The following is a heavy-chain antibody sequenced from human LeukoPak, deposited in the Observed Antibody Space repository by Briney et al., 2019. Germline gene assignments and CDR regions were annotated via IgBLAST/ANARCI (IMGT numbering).Heavy chain of an antibody. D-gene: IGHD3-3*01. CDR3: AKAGPSYDFWSPDAFDI. V-gene: IGHV3-23*01. Sequence: PGGSLRLSCAASGFTFSSYATSWVRQAPGKGLEWVSAISGSGGSTYYADSVKGRFTISRDNSKNTLYLQMNSLRAEDTAVYYCAKAGPSYDFWSPDAFDIWGQGTMVTVSS. J-gene: IGHJ3*02. CDR1: GFTFSSYA. CDR2: ISGSGGST.